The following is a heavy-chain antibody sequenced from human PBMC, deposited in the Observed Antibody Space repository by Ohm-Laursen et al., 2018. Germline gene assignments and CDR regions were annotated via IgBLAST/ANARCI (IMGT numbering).Heavy chain of an antibody. D-gene: IGHD5-18*01. CDR2: IYSGGST. V-gene: IGHV3-53*01. Sequence: SLRLSCAASGFTFSDYYMSWVRQAPGKGLEWISVIYSGGSTYSADSVKGRFTISRDNSKNMLYLQMNSLRAEDTAVYYCARDRTASTGYSYSDWGQGTLVTVSS. CDR1: GFTFSDYY. CDR3: ARDRTASTGYSYSD. J-gene: IGHJ4*02.